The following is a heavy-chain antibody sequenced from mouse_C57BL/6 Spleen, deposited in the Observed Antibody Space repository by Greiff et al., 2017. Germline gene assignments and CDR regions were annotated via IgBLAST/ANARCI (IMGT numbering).Heavy chain of an antibody. Sequence: VQLQQPGAELVKPGASVTLSCKASGYTFTSYGMHWVKQRPGQGLEWIGMIHPNSGSTNYNEKFKSKATLTVDKSSSTAYMLLSSLTSEDSAVYYCARLLRAYFDYWGQGTTLTVSS. CDR2: IHPNSGST. J-gene: IGHJ2*01. CDR3: ARLLRAYFDY. CDR1: GYTFTSYG. D-gene: IGHD1-1*01. V-gene: IGHV1-64*01.